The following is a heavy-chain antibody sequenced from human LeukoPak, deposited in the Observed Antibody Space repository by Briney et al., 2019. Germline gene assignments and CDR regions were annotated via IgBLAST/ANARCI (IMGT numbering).Heavy chain of an antibody. V-gene: IGHV3-49*04. CDR2: IRSKAYGGTT. CDR3: TTDRHKTYSYGH. CDR1: GFTFGDYA. D-gene: IGHD5-18*01. J-gene: IGHJ4*02. Sequence: PGGSLRLSCTASGFTFGDYAMSWVRQAPGKGLEWVGFIRSKAYGGTTEYAASVKGRFTISRDDSKNTLYLQMNSLKTEDTAVYYCTTDRHKTYSYGHWGQRTLVTVSS.